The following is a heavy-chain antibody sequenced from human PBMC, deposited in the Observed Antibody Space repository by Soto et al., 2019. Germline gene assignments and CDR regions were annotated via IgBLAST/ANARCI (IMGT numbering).Heavy chain of an antibody. J-gene: IGHJ4*02. Sequence: PGGSLRLSCIASGFTFRNHGMHWVRQAPGKGLEWVAVTWYDGNNRYYADSVKGRFTISRDNSKNTLYLQMDSLRADDTVVYYCARDRSGYDQTPDYWGQGTLVTVSS. CDR1: GFTFRNHG. D-gene: IGHD5-12*01. V-gene: IGHV3-33*01. CDR3: ARDRSGYDQTPDY. CDR2: TWYDGNNR.